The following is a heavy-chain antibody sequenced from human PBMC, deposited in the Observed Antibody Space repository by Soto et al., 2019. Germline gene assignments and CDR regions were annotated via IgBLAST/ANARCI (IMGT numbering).Heavy chain of an antibody. J-gene: IGHJ3*02. V-gene: IGHV4-59*01. CDR2: IYYSGST. CDR1: GVSISSYC. D-gene: IGHD3-9*01. CDR3: ARDRGLYYDILTGYSADAFDI. Sequence: SETLSLTCTVSGVSISSYCWSWIRQPPGKGLEWIGYIYYSGSTNYNPSLKSRVTISVDASKNQFSLKLSSVTAADTAVYYCARDRGLYYDILTGYSADAFDIWGQGTMVTVSS.